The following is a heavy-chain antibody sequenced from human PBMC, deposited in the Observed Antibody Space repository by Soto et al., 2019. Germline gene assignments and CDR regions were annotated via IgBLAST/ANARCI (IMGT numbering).Heavy chain of an antibody. CDR1: GYTFTSYG. V-gene: IGHV1-18*01. Sequence: ASVKVSCKASGYTFTSYGISWVRQAPGQGLEWMGWISAYNGNTNYAQKLQGRVTMTTDTSTSTAYMELSSLRSDDTAVFYCARDGGGSSWYDDYFDYWGQGTLVTVSS. CDR2: ISAYNGNT. CDR3: ARDGGGSSWYDDYFDY. D-gene: IGHD6-13*01. J-gene: IGHJ4*02.